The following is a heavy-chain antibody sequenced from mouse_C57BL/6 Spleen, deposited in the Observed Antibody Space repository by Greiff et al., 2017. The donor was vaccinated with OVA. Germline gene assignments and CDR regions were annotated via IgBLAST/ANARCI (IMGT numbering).Heavy chain of an antibody. CDR2: IDPNSGGT. CDR1: GYTFTSYW. J-gene: IGHJ1*03. CDR3: ARYHGSSNWYFDV. V-gene: IGHV1-72*01. D-gene: IGHD1-1*01. Sequence: QVQLKQPGAELVKPGASVKLSCKASGYTFTSYWMHWVKQRPGRGLEWIGRIDPNSGGTKYNEKFKSKATLTVDKPSSTAYMQLSSLTSEDSAVYDCARYHGSSNWYFDVWGTGTTVTVSS.